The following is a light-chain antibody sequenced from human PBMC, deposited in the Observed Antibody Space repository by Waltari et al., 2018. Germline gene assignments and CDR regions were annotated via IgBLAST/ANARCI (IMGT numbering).Light chain of an antibody. J-gene: IGKJ2*01. V-gene: IGKV2-30*02. CDR1: KSPVHSDGDTY. CDR3: MQGTHWPYT. CDR2: KVS. Sequence: DVVMTQSTISLPVTLGQPDSISFISSKSPVHSDGDTYSHWFQQRPVQSPRRLIYKVSNRDSGVPDRFSVSVSGTDFTLRISRVEAEDVEIYYCMQGTHWPYTFGQGTKLEIK.